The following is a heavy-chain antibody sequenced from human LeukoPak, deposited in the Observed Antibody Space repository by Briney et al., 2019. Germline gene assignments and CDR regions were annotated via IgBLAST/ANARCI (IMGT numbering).Heavy chain of an antibody. J-gene: IGHJ4*02. CDR3: ASDSSSWHCFDY. CDR2: IYYSGST. V-gene: IGHV4-39*07. CDR1: GGSISSSSYY. D-gene: IGHD6-13*01. Sequence: PSETLSLTCTVSGGSISSSSYYWGWIRQPPGKGLEWIGSIYYSGSTYYNPSLKSRVTISVDTSKNQFSLKLSSVTAADTAVYYCASDSSSWHCFDYWGQGTLVTVSS.